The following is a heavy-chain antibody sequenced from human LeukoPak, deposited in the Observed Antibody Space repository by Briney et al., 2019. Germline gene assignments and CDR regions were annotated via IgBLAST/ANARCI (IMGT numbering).Heavy chain of an antibody. D-gene: IGHD1-14*01. CDR1: GYSISSGYY. Sequence: SGTLSLTCTVSGYSISSGYYWGWIRQPPGKGLEWIGSIYHSGSTYYNPSLKSRVTISVDTSKNQFSLKLSSVTAADTAVYYCASLWRNTNYWGQGTLVTVSS. CDR2: IYHSGST. V-gene: IGHV4-38-2*02. J-gene: IGHJ4*02. CDR3: ASLWRNTNY.